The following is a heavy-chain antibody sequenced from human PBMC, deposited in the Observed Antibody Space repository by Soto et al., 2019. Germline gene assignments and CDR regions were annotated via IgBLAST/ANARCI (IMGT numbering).Heavy chain of an antibody. J-gene: IGHJ4*02. Sequence: SLRLSCAASGYTFSSYWIHWVRQSPGKGLVWVSRVNGDGSSTSYADPVKGRFTISRDNAKNTVHLQMDSLRAEDTAVYYCARVMANLPWYFDYWGQGTLVTVSS. CDR2: VNGDGSST. V-gene: IGHV3-74*01. CDR3: ARVMANLPWYFDY. D-gene: IGHD2-8*01. CDR1: GYTFSSYW.